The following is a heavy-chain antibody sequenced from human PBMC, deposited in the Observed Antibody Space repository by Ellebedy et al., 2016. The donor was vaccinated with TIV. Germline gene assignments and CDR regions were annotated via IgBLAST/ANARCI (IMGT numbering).Heavy chain of an antibody. V-gene: IGHV4-4*07. J-gene: IGHJ3*02. CDR1: GGSISSYY. CDR3: ARETWFGELLSHNAFDI. D-gene: IGHD3-10*01. Sequence: SETLSLXCTVSGGSISSYYWSWIRQPAGKGLEWIGRIYTSGSTNYNPSLKSRVTMSVDTSKNQFSLKLSSVTAADTAVYYCARETWFGELLSHNAFDIWGQGTMVTVSS. CDR2: IYTSGST.